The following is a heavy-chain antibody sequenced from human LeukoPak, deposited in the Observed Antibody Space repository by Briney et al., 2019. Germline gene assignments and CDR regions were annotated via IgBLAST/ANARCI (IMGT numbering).Heavy chain of an antibody. CDR3: ARAWRVPSEAFDI. CDR1: GFTFSSYA. J-gene: IGHJ3*02. CDR2: ISGSGGST. V-gene: IGHV3-23*01. Sequence: PGGSLRLSCAASGFTFSSYAMSWVRQAPGKGLEWVSAISGSGGSTYYADSVKGRFTISRDNSKNTLYLQMNSLRAEDTAVYYCARAWRVPSEAFDIWGQGTMVTVSS. D-gene: IGHD3-3*01.